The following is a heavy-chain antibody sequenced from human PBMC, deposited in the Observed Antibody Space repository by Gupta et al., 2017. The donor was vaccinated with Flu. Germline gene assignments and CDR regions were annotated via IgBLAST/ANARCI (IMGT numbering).Heavy chain of an antibody. CDR2: INTDGSTT. CDR3: ARQVSNWGSALDY. CDR1: GFTLRNYW. Sequence: EVQLVESGGGLVQPGGSLRLSCAASGFTLRNYWMHWVRRAPGKGLVWVSRINTDGSTTNYADSVKGRFTISRDNAKNTLYLQMNRLRAEDTAVYYCARQVSNWGSALDYWGQGTLVTVSS. V-gene: IGHV3-74*01. D-gene: IGHD7-27*01. J-gene: IGHJ4*02.